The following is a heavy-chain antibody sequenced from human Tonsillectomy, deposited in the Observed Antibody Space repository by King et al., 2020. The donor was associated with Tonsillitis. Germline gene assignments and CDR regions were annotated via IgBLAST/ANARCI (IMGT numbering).Heavy chain of an antibody. CDR1: GGSISSGGYY. D-gene: IGHD1-26*01. CDR2: MYYSGST. Sequence: VQLQESGPGLVKPSQTLSLTCTVSGGSISSGGYYWSWIRQHPGKGLGWIGYMYYSGSTYYTPSLKSRVTISVDTSKNQFSLKLSSVTAADTAVYYCAGVGPHSGSSYYFDYWGQGTLVTVSS. V-gene: IGHV4-31*03. J-gene: IGHJ4*02. CDR3: AGVGPHSGSSYYFDY.